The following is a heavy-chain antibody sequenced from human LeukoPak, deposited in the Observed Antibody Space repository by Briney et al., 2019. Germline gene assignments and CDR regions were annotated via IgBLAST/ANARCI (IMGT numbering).Heavy chain of an antibody. V-gene: IGHV3-30-3*01. D-gene: IGHD2-15*01. CDR1: GFTFSSYA. CDR2: ISYDGSNK. CDR3: ASWCSGGSCYGDY. Sequence: QPGGSLRLSCAASGFTFSSYAMHWVRQAPGKGLEWVAVISYDGSNKYYADSVKGRFTISRGNSKNTLYLQMNSLRAEDTAVYYCASWCSGGSCYGDYWGQGTLVTVSS. J-gene: IGHJ4*02.